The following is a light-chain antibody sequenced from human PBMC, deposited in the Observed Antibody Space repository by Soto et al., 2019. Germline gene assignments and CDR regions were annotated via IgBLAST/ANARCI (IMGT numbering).Light chain of an antibody. J-gene: IGKJ4*01. Sequence: EIVLTQSPGSLSLSPGERAPLSCRASQSVSSKYFAWYQQKPGQAPRLLIFGASYRATGIPDRFSGSGSGTEFNLTISRLQSEDFAVYFCQQYDDWLRLTFGGGTKVDIK. CDR3: QQYDDWLRLT. CDR1: QSVSSKY. CDR2: GAS. V-gene: IGKV3-20*01.